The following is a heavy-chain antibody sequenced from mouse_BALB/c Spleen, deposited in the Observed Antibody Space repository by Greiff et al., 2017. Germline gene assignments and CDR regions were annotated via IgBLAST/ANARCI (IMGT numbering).Heavy chain of an antibody. CDR3: ARNYGNYLRVYYAMDY. CDR2: ILPGSGST. V-gene: IGHV1-9*01. CDR1: GYTFSSYW. Sequence: VQLQQSGAELMKPGASVKISCKATGYTFSSYWIEWVKQRPGHGLEWIGEILPGSGSTNYNEKFKGKATFTADTSSNTAYMQLSSLTSEDSAVYYCARNYGNYLRVYYAMDYWGQGTSVTVSS. J-gene: IGHJ4*01. D-gene: IGHD2-1*01.